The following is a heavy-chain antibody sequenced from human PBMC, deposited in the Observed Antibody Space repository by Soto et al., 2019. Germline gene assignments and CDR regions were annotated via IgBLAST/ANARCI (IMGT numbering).Heavy chain of an antibody. Sequence: SVKVSCKASGGTFSSYTISWVRQAPGQGLEWMGRIIPILGIANYAQKFQGRVTITADKSTSTAYMELSSLRSEDTAVYYCARECGGDCYSGAYYFDYWRQGTLGTAPQ. D-gene: IGHD2-21*02. CDR3: ARECGGDCYSGAYYFDY. CDR2: IIPILGIA. CDR1: GGTFSSYT. V-gene: IGHV1-69*04. J-gene: IGHJ4*02.